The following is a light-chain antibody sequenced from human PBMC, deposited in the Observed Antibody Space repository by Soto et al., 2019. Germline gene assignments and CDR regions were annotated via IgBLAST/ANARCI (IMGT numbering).Light chain of an antibody. V-gene: IGLV1-40*01. Sequence: QSALTQPPSVSGAPGQRVTISCTGSSSNIGAGYDVHWYQQLPGTAPKLLIYGNSNRPSGVPDRFSGSKSGTSASLAITGFRAEYEADYSCQSYDSSLSGYVFGTGTKVTVL. CDR1: SSNIGAGYD. J-gene: IGLJ1*01. CDR3: QSYDSSLSGYV. CDR2: GNS.